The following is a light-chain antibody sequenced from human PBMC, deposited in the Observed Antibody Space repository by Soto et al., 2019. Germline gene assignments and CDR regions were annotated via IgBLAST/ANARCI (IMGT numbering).Light chain of an antibody. CDR3: QQYGNSPWT. J-gene: IGKJ1*01. V-gene: IGKV3-20*01. CDR1: QSVSSDY. Sequence: EIVLAQSPGTLSLSPGERDTLSCRASQSVSSDYLAWYQQKPGQPPRLLIYGVSSRATGIPDRFSGGGSGPDFTLTISRLEPEDFAVYYCQQYGNSPWTFGQGTKVDIK. CDR2: GVS.